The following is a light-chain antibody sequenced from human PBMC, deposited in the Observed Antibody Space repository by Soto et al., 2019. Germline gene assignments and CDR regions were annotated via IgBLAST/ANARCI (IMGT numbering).Light chain of an antibody. CDR1: QSVLYSSNNKNY. Sequence: DIVMTQSPGSLAVSLGERATINCKSSQSVLYSSNNKNYLAWYQQKPGQPPKLLIYWASTRESGVPDRFSGSESWTDFTITISGLQAEDVAVYYCQHYYSTPPYTFGQGTKLEIK. V-gene: IGKV4-1*01. CDR3: QHYYSTPPYT. J-gene: IGKJ2*01. CDR2: WAS.